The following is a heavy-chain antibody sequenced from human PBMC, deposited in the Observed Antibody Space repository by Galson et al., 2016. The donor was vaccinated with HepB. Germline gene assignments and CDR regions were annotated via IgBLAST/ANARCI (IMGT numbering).Heavy chain of an antibody. D-gene: IGHD3-16*01. CDR2: IDTGNGNT. J-gene: IGHJ5*02. Sequence: SVKVSCKASGYTFTTYVIHWVRQAPGQRLEWMGWIDTGNGNTRYSQNFQGRVTITRDTSASTAYMELSSLRSEDTAVYYCATLGRFDPWGQGTLVTVSS. CDR1: GYTFTTYV. V-gene: IGHV1-3*04. CDR3: ATLGRFDP.